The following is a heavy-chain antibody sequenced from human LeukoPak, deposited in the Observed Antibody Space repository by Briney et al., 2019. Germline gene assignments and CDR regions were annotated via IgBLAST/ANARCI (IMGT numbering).Heavy chain of an antibody. V-gene: IGHV3-15*01. CDR3: ATPGRIPEAANWFGP. CDR2: IKSRTDGGTT. CDR1: GFTFPNAW. D-gene: IGHD6-13*01. Sequence: GGSLRLSCAASGFTFPNAWMSWLRQAPGKGLEWVGDIKSRTDGGTTDYAAPVKGRFTISRDDSENTLYLQMNSLKTEDTAVYYCATPGRIPEAANWFGPWGQGTLVTVSS. J-gene: IGHJ5*02.